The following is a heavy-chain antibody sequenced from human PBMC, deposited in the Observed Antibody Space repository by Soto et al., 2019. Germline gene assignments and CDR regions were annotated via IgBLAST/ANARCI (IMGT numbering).Heavy chain of an antibody. Sequence: QVQLVQSGAEVKKPGASVKVSCKASGYTFTSYAMHWVRQAAGQRLEWKGWINAGNGNTKYSQKFESRVTITIDTSASTAYMELNSLRSEDTAVYYCARVGPGYLDYWVKGTLVTVTS. J-gene: IGHJ4*02. CDR3: ARVGPGYLDY. CDR2: INAGNGNT. V-gene: IGHV1-3*01. CDR1: GYTFTSYA.